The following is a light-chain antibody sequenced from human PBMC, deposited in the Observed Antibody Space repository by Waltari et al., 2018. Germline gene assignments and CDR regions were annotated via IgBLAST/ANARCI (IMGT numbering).Light chain of an antibody. CDR1: QNIGPW. V-gene: IGKV1-5*03. J-gene: IGKJ1*01. CDR2: KAS. Sequence: DIQMTQSPSTLSAPIGDRVTITCRASQNIGPWLAWYQQKSGRAPQILIYKASDLEIGVPSRFSGSGSGTEFTLTISSLQPDDFATYYCLQYKTLWTFGQGTKVDIK. CDR3: LQYKTLWT.